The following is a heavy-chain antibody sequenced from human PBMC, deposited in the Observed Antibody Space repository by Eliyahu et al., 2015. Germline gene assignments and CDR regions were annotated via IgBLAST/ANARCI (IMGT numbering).Heavy chain of an antibody. Sequence: EMQLLESGGGLVQPGGSLRLSCVASXFTFXSYAMTWARQAPGKGLEWVSTIIDNGGTTYYADSVKGRFTISRDNSKNTLYLQMTSLRAEDTALYYCAQDPTNFRRCGGDCLLWGQGTLVTVSS. J-gene: IGHJ4*02. CDR2: IIDNGGTT. D-gene: IGHD2-21*01. CDR1: XFTFXSYA. CDR3: AQDPTNFRRCGGDCLL. V-gene: IGHV3-23*01.